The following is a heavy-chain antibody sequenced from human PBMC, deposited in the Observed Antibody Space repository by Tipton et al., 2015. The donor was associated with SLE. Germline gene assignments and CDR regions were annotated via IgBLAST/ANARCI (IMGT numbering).Heavy chain of an antibody. Sequence: LRLSCAVYGGSFSGYYWSWIRQPPGKGLEWIGEINHSGSNHYNPSLKSRVTISADTSKNQFSLQLNSVTPEDTAVYYCAGGRNYPLDYWGQGTLVTVSS. D-gene: IGHD4-11*01. CDR2: INHSGSN. V-gene: IGHV4-34*01. CDR1: GGSFSGYY. J-gene: IGHJ4*02. CDR3: AGGRNYPLDY.